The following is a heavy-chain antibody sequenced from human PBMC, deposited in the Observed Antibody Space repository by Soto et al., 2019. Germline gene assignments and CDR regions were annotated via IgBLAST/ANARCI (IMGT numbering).Heavy chain of an antibody. J-gene: IGHJ4*02. CDR2: ISAYNGNT. CDR3: ASSGGPYCSSTSGRAYYCDS. CDR1: GYTFTSYG. V-gene: IGHV1-18*01. Sequence: QVQLVQSGAEVKKPGASVKVSCKASGYTFTSYGISWVRQAPGQGLEWMGWISAYNGNTNYAQKLQGRVTMTPDTSTSTAYIELRSVRSSGTAVYSCASSGGPYCSSTSGRAYYCDSWGQGTLVTVSS. D-gene: IGHD2-2*01.